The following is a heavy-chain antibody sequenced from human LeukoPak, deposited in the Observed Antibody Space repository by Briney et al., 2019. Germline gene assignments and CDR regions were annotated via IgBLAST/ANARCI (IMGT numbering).Heavy chain of an antibody. V-gene: IGHV3-53*01. D-gene: IGHD3-10*01. CDR1: GFTVSSNY. Sequence: PGGSLRLSCAASGFTVSSNYMSWVRQAPGKGLEWVSVIYSGGSTYYADSVKGRFTISRDNSKNTLYLQMNSLRAEDTAVYYCAKYGSGSYYKRPAPVDWFDPWGQGTLVTVSS. CDR2: IYSGGST. CDR3: AKYGSGSYYKRPAPVDWFDP. J-gene: IGHJ5*02.